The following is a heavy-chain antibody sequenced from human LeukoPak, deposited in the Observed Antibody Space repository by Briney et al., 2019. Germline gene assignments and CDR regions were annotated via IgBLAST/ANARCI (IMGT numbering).Heavy chain of an antibody. J-gene: IGHJ4*02. CDR1: GFTFSSYA. CDR2: ISSNGGST. Sequence: PGGSLRLSCSASGFTFSSYAVHWVRQAPGKGLEYVSGISSNGGSTYYADSVKGRFTISRDNSKNTLYLQMNSLRAEDTAVYYCAKEGTGIHFDYWGQGTLVTVSS. V-gene: IGHV3-64*04. D-gene: IGHD1-1*01. CDR3: AKEGTGIHFDY.